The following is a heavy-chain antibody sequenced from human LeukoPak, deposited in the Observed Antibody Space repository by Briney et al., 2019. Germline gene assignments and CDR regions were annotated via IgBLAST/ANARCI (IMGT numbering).Heavy chain of an antibody. J-gene: IGHJ4*02. D-gene: IGHD1-26*01. V-gene: IGHV1-2*02. CDR3: ARGELLTTYYFDY. CDR2: INPNSGGT. CDR1: GYTFTGYY. Sequence: ASVKVSCKASGYTFTGYYMHWVRQAPGQGLEWMGWINPNSGGTNYAQKFQGRVTMTRDTSISTAYMELSRLRSDDTAVYYCARGELLTTYYFDYWGQGTLVTVSS.